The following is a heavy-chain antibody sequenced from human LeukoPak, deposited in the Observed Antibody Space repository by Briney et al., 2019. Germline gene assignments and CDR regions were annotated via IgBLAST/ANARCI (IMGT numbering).Heavy chain of an antibody. Sequence: GGSLRLSCAASGFTFNNYAMNWVRQAPGKGLEWVAVISYDGSNKYYADSVKGRFTISRDNSKNTLYLQMNSLRAEDTAVYYCARDRRLRWPPDAFDIWGQGTMVTASS. CDR3: ARDRRLRWPPDAFDI. D-gene: IGHD4-23*01. J-gene: IGHJ3*02. V-gene: IGHV3-30-3*01. CDR1: GFTFNNYA. CDR2: ISYDGSNK.